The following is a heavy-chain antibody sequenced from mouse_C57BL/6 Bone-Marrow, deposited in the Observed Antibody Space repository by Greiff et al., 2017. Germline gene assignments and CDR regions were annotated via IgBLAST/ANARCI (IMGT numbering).Heavy chain of an antibody. J-gene: IGHJ3*01. CDR2: IYPRSGNT. V-gene: IGHV1-81*01. CDR3: ARGEGHYYGSSYWFAY. Sequence: QVQLKESGAELARPGASVKLSCKASGYTFTSYGISWVKQRTGQGLEWIGEIYPRSGNTYYNEKFKGKATLTADKSSSTAYMELRRLTSEDSAVYFCARGEGHYYGSSYWFAYWGQGTLVTVSA. D-gene: IGHD1-1*01. CDR1: GYTFTSYG.